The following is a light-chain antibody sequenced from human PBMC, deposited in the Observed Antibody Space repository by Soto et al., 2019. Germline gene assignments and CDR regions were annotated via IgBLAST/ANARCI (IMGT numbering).Light chain of an antibody. CDR1: QDIGSY. J-gene: IGKJ4*01. V-gene: IGKV1-9*01. CDR3: QHLHSYPLS. Sequence: DIQMTQSPSTLSASEGDRVSITCRASQDIGSYLAWYQQKSGKAPKLLIHTASTLQTGVPFRFSGSGSGTEFTLTISSLQPGDFATYYCQHLHSYPLSFGGGTKVDIK. CDR2: TAS.